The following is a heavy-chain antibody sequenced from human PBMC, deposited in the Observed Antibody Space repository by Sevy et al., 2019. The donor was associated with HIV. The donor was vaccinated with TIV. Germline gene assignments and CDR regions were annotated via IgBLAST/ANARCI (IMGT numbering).Heavy chain of an antibody. J-gene: IGHJ6*02. D-gene: IGHD5-12*01. CDR1: GDTIVSSGHY. CDR2: IYYNGHT. CDR3: AREAGGYDYDYGMDV. Sequence: SETQSLTCSVSGDTIVSSGHYWGWIRQTPGKGLDWIGSIYYNGHTYYSPSLKSRLTISIDTSKNQFSLNLSSVTAADTAIYFCAREAGGYDYDYGMDVWGQGTTVTVSS. V-gene: IGHV4-39*02.